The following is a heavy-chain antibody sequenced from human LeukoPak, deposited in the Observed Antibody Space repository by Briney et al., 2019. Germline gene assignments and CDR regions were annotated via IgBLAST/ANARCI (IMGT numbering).Heavy chain of an antibody. J-gene: IGHJ4*02. D-gene: IGHD6-19*01. CDR2: ISYDGSNK. V-gene: IGHV3-30*04. CDR1: GFTSSSYA. CDR3: ARNGAVAWYYFDY. Sequence: GRSLRLSCAASGFTSSSYAMHWVRQAPGKGLEWVAVISYDGSNKYYADSVKGRFTISRDDSKNTLYLQMNSLRAEDTAVYYCARNGAVAWYYFDYWGQGTLVTVSS.